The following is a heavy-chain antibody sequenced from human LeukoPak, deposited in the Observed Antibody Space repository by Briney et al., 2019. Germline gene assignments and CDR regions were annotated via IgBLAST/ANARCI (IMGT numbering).Heavy chain of an antibody. CDR2: INHSGST. CDR1: GGSFSGYY. J-gene: IGHJ6*02. CDR3: AILAHVYYYGMDV. V-gene: IGHV4-34*01. Sequence: PSKTLSLTCAVYGGSFSGYYWSWIRQPPGKGLEWIGEINHSGSTNYNPSLKSRVTISVDTSKNQFSLKLSSVTAADTAVYYCAILAHVYYYGMDVWGQGTTVTVSS.